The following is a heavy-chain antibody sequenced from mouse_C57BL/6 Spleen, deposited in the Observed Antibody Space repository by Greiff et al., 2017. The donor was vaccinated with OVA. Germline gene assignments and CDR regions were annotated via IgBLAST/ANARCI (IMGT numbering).Heavy chain of an antibody. CDR3: ARAGELRRFAY. CDR2: ISYDGSN. V-gene: IGHV3-6*01. D-gene: IGHD2-12*01. J-gene: IGHJ3*01. CDR1: GYSITSGYY. Sequence: EVKLLESGPGLVKPSQSLSLTCSVTGYSITSGYYWNWIRQFPGNKLEWMGYISYDGSNNYNPSLKNRISITRDTSKNQFFLKLNSVTTEDTATYYCARAGELRRFAYWGQGTLVTVSA.